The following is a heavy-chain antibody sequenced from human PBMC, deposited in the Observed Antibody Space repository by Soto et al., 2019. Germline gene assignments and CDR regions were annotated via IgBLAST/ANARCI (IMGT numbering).Heavy chain of an antibody. CDR2: IWYDGSNK. V-gene: IGHV3-33*01. D-gene: IGHD4-17*01. Sequence: QVQLVESGGGVVQPGRSLRLSCAASGFTFSSYGMHWVRQAPGKGLEWVAVIWYDGSNKYYADSVKGRFTISRDNSKNTLYLQMNSLRAEDTAVYYCARDNDYGDYYHDYWGQGTLVTVSS. CDR3: ARDNDYGDYYHDY. CDR1: GFTFSSYG. J-gene: IGHJ4*02.